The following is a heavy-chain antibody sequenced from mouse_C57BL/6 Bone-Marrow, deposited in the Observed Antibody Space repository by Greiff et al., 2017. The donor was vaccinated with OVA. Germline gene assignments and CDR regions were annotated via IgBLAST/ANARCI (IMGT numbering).Heavy chain of an antibody. CDR2: ISSGGSYT. D-gene: IGHD1-1*01. CDR3: ARRGTTVVAGN. V-gene: IGHV5-6*01. J-gene: IGHJ3*01. Sequence: VQLQQSGGDLVKPGGSLKLSCAASGFTFSSYGMSWVRQTPDKRLEWVATISSGGSYTYYPDSVKGRFTISRDNAKNTLYLQMSSLKSEDTAMYYCARRGTTVVAGNWGQGTLVTVSA. CDR1: GFTFSSYG.